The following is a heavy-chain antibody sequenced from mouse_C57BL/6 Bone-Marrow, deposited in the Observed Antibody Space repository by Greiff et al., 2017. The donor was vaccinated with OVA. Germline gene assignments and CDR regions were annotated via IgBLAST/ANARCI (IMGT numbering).Heavy chain of an antibody. D-gene: IGHD1-1*01. CDR1: GYTFTSYG. CDR3: AREGLGVATDY. Sequence: VQLQQSGAELARPGASVKLSCKASGYTFTSYGISWVKQRTGQGLEWIGEIYPRSGNTYYNEKFKGKATLTADKSSSTAYMELRSLTSEDSEVYFCAREGLGVATDYWGQGTTLTVSS. J-gene: IGHJ2*01. V-gene: IGHV1-81*01. CDR2: IYPRSGNT.